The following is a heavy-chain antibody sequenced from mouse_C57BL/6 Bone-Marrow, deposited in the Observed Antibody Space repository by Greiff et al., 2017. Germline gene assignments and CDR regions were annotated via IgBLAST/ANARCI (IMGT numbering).Heavy chain of an antibody. CDR3: ARSEYYYGSSPYYFDY. J-gene: IGHJ2*01. CDR2: IYPGSGNT. D-gene: IGHD1-1*01. Sequence: LEESGAELVRPGASVKLSCKASGYTFTDYYINWVKQRPGQGLEWIARIYPGSGNTYYNEKFKGKATLTAEKSSSTAYMQLSSLTSEDSAVYCCARSEYYYGSSPYYFDYWGQGTTLTVSS. CDR1: GYTFTDYY. V-gene: IGHV1-76*01.